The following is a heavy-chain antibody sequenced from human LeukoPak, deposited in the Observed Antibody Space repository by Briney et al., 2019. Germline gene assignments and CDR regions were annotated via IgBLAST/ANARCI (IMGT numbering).Heavy chain of an antibody. CDR2: IGTAGDP. J-gene: IGHJ6*04. D-gene: IGHD3-10*01. V-gene: IGHV3-13*05. CDR1: GFTFSSYD. CDR3: ARGDSRGSITMVRGVIINSVGMDV. Sequence: GGSLRLSCAASGFTFSSYDMHWVRHATGKGLEWVSAIGTAGDPYYPGSVKGRFTISRENAKNSLYLQMNSLRAGDTAVYYCARGDSRGSITMVRGVIINSVGMDVWGKGTTVTVSS.